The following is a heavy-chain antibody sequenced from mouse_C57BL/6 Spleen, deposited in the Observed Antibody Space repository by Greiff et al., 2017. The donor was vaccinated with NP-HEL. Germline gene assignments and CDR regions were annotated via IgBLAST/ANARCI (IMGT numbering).Heavy chain of an antibody. CDR3: ARDGLAWYCDV. D-gene: IGHD1-2*01. Sequence: EVQLQQSGPVLVKPGASVKMSCKASGYTFTDYYMNWVKQSHGKSLEWIGVINPYNGGTSYNQKFKGKATLTVDKSSSTAYMELNSLTSEDSAVYYCARDGLAWYCDVWGTGTTVTVSS. CDR1: GYTFTDYY. V-gene: IGHV1-19*01. J-gene: IGHJ1*03. CDR2: INPYNGGT.